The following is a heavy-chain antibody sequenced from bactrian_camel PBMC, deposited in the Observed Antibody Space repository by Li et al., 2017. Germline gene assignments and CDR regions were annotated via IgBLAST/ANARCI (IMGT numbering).Heavy chain of an antibody. CDR3: GADDWCDGLAAANIEE. J-gene: IGHJ4*01. CDR1: GNTYNNYC. V-gene: IGHV3S31*01. CDR2: IATRARTT. D-gene: IGHD4*01. Sequence: DVQLVESGGGSVTAGGSLRLSCASSGNTYNNYCMAWFRQVPGKAREGVAAIATRARTTYYADSVKGRFTISQDRALNMVYLQMNSLKPDDTAMYYCGADDWCDGLAAANIEEWGQGTQVTVS.